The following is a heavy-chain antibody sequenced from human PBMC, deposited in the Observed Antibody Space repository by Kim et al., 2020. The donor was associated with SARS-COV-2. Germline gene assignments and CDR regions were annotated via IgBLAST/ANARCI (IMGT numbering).Heavy chain of an antibody. Sequence: SETLSLTCTVSGGSISSSSYYWGWIRQPPGKGLEWIGSIYYSGSTYYNPSLKSRVTISVDTSKNQFSLKLSSVTAADTAVYYCASYPWGAARPLYPPMYWGQGTLVTVSS. D-gene: IGHD6-6*01. CDR3: ASYPWGAARPLYPPMY. J-gene: IGHJ4*02. V-gene: IGHV4-39*01. CDR2: IYYSGST. CDR1: GGSISSSSYY.